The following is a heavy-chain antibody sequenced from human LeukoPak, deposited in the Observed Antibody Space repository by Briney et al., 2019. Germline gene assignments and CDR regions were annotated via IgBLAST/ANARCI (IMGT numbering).Heavy chain of an antibody. V-gene: IGHV3-30-3*01. CDR2: ISYDGSNK. CDR3: ARDHLGIAAAGTEGGTIDY. Sequence: GRSLRLSCAASGFTFSSYAMHWVRQAPGKGLEWVAVISYDGSNKYYADSVKGRFTISRDNSKNTLYLQMNSLRAEDTAVYYCARDHLGIAAAGTEGGTIDYWGQGTLVTVSS. J-gene: IGHJ4*02. D-gene: IGHD6-13*01. CDR1: GFTFSSYA.